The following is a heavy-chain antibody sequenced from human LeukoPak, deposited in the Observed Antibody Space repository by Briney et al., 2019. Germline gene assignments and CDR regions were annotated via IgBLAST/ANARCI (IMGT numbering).Heavy chain of an antibody. CDR1: GYSISSDFY. D-gene: IGHD3-16*01. CDR2: IYHDETT. J-gene: IGHJ4*02. CDR3: ANADTEDYFDS. V-gene: IGHV4-38-2*01. Sequence: SETLSLTCAVSGYSISSDFYWGWVRQPPRKGLEWVGSIYHDETTYYNPSLKSRVTISLDTSKKQFSLNLASVTAADTAIYYCANADTEDYFDSWGQGTLVTVSS.